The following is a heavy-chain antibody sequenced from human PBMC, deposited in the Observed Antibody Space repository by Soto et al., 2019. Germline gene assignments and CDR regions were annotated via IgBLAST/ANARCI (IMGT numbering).Heavy chain of an antibody. Sequence: QVQLVQSGAEVKKPGSSVKVSCKASGGTFSSYAISWVRQAPGQGLEWMGGIIPIFGTANYAQKFQGRVMITADESTSTAYMELSSLRSKDTAVYYCARRGYSSSSWYYYYGMDVWGQGTTVTVSS. V-gene: IGHV1-69*01. CDR1: GGTFSSYA. D-gene: IGHD6-6*01. J-gene: IGHJ6*02. CDR2: IIPIFGTA. CDR3: ARRGYSSSSWYYYYGMDV.